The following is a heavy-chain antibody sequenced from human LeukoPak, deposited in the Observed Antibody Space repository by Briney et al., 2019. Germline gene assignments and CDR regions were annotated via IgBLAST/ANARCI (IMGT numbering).Heavy chain of an antibody. CDR2: IYYSGST. J-gene: IGHJ4*02. D-gene: IGHD4-11*01. CDR3: ARLAVTFDY. CDR1: GGSISSSSYY. V-gene: IGHV4-39*01. Sequence: PSETLSLTCTVSGGSISSSSYYWGWIRQPPGKGLEWIGSIYYSGSTYYNPSLKSRVTISVDTSKNQFSLKLSSVTAADTAVYYCARLAVTFDYWGQGTPVTVSS.